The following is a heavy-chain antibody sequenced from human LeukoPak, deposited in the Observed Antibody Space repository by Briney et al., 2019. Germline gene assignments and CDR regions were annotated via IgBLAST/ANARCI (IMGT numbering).Heavy chain of an antibody. Sequence: VASVKVSCKASGYTFTSYGIRWVRQAPRQGLEWMGWISPYNGDTNYAQKLQGRVTLTTDTSTSTAYMELRSLTSGDTAVYYCARMPYDSSGYYKHWGQGTLVTVSS. D-gene: IGHD3-22*01. CDR2: ISPYNGDT. CDR3: ARMPYDSSGYYKH. J-gene: IGHJ1*01. V-gene: IGHV1-18*01. CDR1: GYTFTSYG.